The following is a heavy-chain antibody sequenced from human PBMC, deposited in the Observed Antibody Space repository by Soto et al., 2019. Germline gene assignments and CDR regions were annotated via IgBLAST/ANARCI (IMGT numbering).Heavy chain of an antibody. CDR1: GGTFSSYT. CDR2: IIPILGIA. J-gene: IGHJ3*02. D-gene: IGHD1-1*01. Sequence: QVQLVQSGAEVKKPGSSVKVSCKASGGTFSSYTISWVRQAPGQGLEWMGRIIPILGIANYAQKFQGRVTITEDKSTSPAYMELSSLRSEDTAVYYCARPPPGRSQLTQYAFDICGPGTMVTVSS. V-gene: IGHV1-69*02. CDR3: ARPPPGRSQLTQYAFDI.